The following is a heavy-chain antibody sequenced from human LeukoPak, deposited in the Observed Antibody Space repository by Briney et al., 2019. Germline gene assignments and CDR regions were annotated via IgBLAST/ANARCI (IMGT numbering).Heavy chain of an antibody. J-gene: IGHJ3*02. D-gene: IGHD2-2*01. CDR3: ARTTDCSSTSCYYAFDI. Sequence: GGSLRLSCAASGFTFSSYSMNWVRQAPGKGLEWVSCISSSSSTIYYADSVKGRFTISRDNAKNSLYLQMNSLRAEDTAVYYCARTTDCSSTSCYYAFDIWGQGTMVTVSS. V-gene: IGHV3-48*04. CDR2: ISSSSSTI. CDR1: GFTFSSYS.